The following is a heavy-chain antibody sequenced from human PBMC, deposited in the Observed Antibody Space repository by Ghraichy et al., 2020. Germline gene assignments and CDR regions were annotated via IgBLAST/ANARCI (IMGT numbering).Heavy chain of an antibody. D-gene: IGHD5-18*01. CDR2: ISSSSYI. CDR3: ARDGGYSYGYVWMDY. V-gene: IGHV3-21*01. CDR1: GFTFSSYS. Sequence: GGSLRLSCAASGFTFSSYSMNWVRQAPGKGLEWVSSISSSSYIYYADSVKGRFTISRDNAKNSLYLQMNSLRAEDTAVYYCARDGGYSYGYVWMDYWGQGTLVTVSS. J-gene: IGHJ4*02.